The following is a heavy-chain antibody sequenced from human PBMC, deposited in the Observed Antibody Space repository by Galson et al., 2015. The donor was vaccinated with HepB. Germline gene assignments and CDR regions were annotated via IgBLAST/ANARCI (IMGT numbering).Heavy chain of an antibody. CDR1: GFSFNNHY. D-gene: IGHD6-19*01. V-gene: IGHV1-46*02. CDR2: INTVDYAT. Sequence: SVKVSCKASGFSFNNHYIHWVRRAPGQGLEWMGMINTVDYATLYGQNFQGRLTMTRDTSTTTVNMELRSLTFDDTAVYFCTRDQEGMGRAVAAFDVWGQGTLVAVSS. J-gene: IGHJ5*02. CDR3: TRDQEGMGRAVAAFDV.